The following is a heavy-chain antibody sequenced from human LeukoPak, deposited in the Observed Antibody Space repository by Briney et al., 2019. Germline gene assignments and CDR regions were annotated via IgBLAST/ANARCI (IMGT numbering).Heavy chain of an antibody. CDR2: VHHSGAT. J-gene: IGHJ4*02. D-gene: IGHD4-17*01. Sequence: SQTLSLTCTLSDESVSDYYWTWIREPPGQGLEWIGFVHHSGATNYHPSLQSRVTMSIDVSKNRFSLKLSSVTAADTAVYYCARADYAGLFDYWGQGTLLSVSS. CDR3: ARADYAGLFDY. V-gene: IGHV4-59*02. CDR1: DESVSDYY.